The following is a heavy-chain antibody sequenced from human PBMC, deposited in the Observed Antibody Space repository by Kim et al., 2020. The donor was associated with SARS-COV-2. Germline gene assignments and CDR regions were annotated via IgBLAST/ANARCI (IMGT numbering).Heavy chain of an antibody. V-gene: IGHV3-30*04. CDR2: ISHDGSNK. J-gene: IGHJ4*02. Sequence: GGSLRLSCAASGFTFSSYAVHWVRQAPGKGLEWVAVISHDGSNKYYADSVKGRFTISRDNSRNTLYLIMNSLRAEDTAMYYCTRGGGFDYWGQGTLVTVSS. CDR1: GFTFSSYA. CDR3: TRGGGFDY. D-gene: IGHD3-16*01.